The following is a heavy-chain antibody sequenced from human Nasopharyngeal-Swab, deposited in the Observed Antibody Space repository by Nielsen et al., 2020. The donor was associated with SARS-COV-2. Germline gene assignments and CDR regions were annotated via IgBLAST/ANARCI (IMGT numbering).Heavy chain of an antibody. D-gene: IGHD2-15*01. J-gene: IGHJ4*02. CDR3: ARREGFCSGGTCYLDY. CDR1: GFTFSCYW. Sequence: GEALKTSLSASGFTFSCYWMHWVRQLPGKGLGWVSRISTDGSGTNYADSVKGRFTVSRDNAKNTLYLQMNRLSAEDTAVYYCARREGFCSGGTCYLDYWGQGTLVTVSS. V-gene: IGHV3-74*01. CDR2: ISTDGSGT.